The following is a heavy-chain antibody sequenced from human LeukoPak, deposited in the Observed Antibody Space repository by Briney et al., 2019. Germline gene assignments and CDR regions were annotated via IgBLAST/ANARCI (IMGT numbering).Heavy chain of an antibody. J-gene: IGHJ4*02. V-gene: IGHV3-13*01. CDR3: ATPRGYDYGDVGGGAIDY. CDR2: IGTVGDT. D-gene: IGHD4-17*01. CDR1: GFTFSNSD. Sequence: PGGSLRLSCAASGFTFSNSDMHWVRQAAGKGLEWVSAIGTVGDTYYPGSVKGRFTISRDNAKNSLYLQMNSLRAEDTAVYYCATPRGYDYGDVGGGAIDYWGQGTLVTVSS.